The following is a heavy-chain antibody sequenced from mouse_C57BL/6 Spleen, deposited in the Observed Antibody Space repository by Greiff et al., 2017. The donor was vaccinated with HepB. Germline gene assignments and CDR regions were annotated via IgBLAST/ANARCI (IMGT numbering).Heavy chain of an antibody. V-gene: IGHV5-17*01. CDR2: ISRGSSTI. CDR1: GFTFSDYG. CDR3: ARRRDFDY. J-gene: IGHJ2*01. Sequence: EVKLVESGGGLVKPGGSLKLSCAASGFTFSDYGMHWVRQAPEKGLEWVAYISRGSSTIYYADTVKGRFTISRDNAKNTLFLQMTSLRSEDTAMYYCARRRDFDYWGQGTTLTVSS.